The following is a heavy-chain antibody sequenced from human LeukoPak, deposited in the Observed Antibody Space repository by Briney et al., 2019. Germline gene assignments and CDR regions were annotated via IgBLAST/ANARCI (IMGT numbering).Heavy chain of an antibody. V-gene: IGHV3-23*01. CDR1: GFTFDRSA. CDR3: AKAPATGEGYYFYYMDV. J-gene: IGHJ6*03. D-gene: IGHD7-27*01. CDR2: SGTDGDT. Sequence: PGGSLRLSCAASGFTFDRSAMNWVRQAPGKGLEWVSASGTDGDTYYADSVKGRVTISRDNSKNTVYLQMISLGADDTAVYFCAKAPATGEGYYFYYMDVWGKGTTVAVSS.